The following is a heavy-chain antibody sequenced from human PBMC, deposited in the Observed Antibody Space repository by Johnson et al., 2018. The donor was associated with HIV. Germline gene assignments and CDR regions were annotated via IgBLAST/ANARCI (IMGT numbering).Heavy chain of an antibody. CDR3: ARDRGAFDI. Sequence: QVQLVESGGGVVQPGRSLRLSCAASTFTFTNYAMHWVRQAPGKGLEWVAVISYDGSNKYYADSVKGRFTISRDNSKNTLYLQMNSLRAEDTAGYYCARDRGAFDIWGQGTAVTVSS. J-gene: IGHJ3*02. V-gene: IGHV3-30*04. CDR2: ISYDGSNK. CDR1: TFTFTNYA.